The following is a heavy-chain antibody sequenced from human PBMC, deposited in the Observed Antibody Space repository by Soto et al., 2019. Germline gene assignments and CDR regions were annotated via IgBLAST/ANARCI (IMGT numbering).Heavy chain of an antibody. CDR3: ARDRSAGNYFYYGMDV. V-gene: IGHV3-33*01. CDR2: IWYDGSKE. Sequence: QVHLVESGGGVVQPGRSLRLSCAASGLNFNRNGMHWVRQAPGKGLEWVAVIWYDGSKESYSDSVMGRFPISRDNSKNMLYLQMNSVRVEDTAVYFCARDRSAGNYFYYGMDVWGQGTTVTVSS. J-gene: IGHJ6*02. D-gene: IGHD1-1*01. CDR1: GLNFNRNG.